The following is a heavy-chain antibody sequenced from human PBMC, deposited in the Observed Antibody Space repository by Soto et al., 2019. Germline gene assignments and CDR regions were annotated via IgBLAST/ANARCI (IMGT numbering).Heavy chain of an antibody. CDR3: ARDPWYYDSSGRDY. J-gene: IGHJ4*02. D-gene: IGHD3-22*01. Sequence: EVQLVESGGGLVQPGGSLRLSCAASGFTVSSNYMSWVRQAPGKGLEWVSVIYSGGSTYYADSVKGRFTISRDNSKNTLYLQMNSLRAEDTAVYCCARDPWYYDSSGRDYWGQGTLVTVSS. V-gene: IGHV3-66*01. CDR2: IYSGGST. CDR1: GFTVSSNY.